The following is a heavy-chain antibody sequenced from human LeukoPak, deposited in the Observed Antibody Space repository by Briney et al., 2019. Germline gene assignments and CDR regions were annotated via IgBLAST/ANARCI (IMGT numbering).Heavy chain of an antibody. CDR1: GFTFSSYA. CDR3: ARDGRLRRQSDY. CDR2: ISYDESNK. Sequence: GGSLRLSCAASGFTFSSYAMHWVRQAPGKGREGVAVISYDESNKYYADSVKGRFTISRDNSKNTLSLQMNSLRAEDTAVYYCARDGRLRRQSDYWGQGTMVTVSS. V-gene: IGHV3-30-3*01. D-gene: IGHD5-12*01. J-gene: IGHJ4*02.